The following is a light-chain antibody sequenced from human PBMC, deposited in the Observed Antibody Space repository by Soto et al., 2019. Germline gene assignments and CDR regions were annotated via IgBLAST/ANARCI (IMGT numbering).Light chain of an antibody. Sequence: QSVLTQPRSVSGSPGQSVAISCTGTSSDVGGYNYVSWYQQHPGRAPKLMIYDVSERPSGVPDRFSGSKSGYTASLTISGLQAEDEADYYCCSYAGSKMLIFGGGTKLTVL. CDR2: DVS. CDR3: CSYAGSKMLI. J-gene: IGLJ2*01. CDR1: SSDVGGYNY. V-gene: IGLV2-11*01.